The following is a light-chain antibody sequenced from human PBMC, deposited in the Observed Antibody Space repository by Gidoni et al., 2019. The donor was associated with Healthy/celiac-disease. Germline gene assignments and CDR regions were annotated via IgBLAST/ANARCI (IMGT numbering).Light chain of an antibody. CDR1: QSVSSSY. CDR3: QQYGSSPLIT. V-gene: IGKV3-20*01. Sequence: EIVLTQSPGTLSLSPGERATLSCRASQSVSSSYLAWYQQKPGQAPRLLIYGASSRATGIPDRISGSGCGTDFTLTVSRLEPEDFAVYYCQQYGSSPLITFGPGTKVDIK. J-gene: IGKJ3*01. CDR2: GAS.